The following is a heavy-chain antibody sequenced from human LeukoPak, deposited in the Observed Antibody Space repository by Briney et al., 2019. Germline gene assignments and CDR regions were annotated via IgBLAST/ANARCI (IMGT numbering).Heavy chain of an antibody. CDR2: ISSNGGST. CDR3: VKDRCGGDCYLSHLGYFQH. CDR1: GFTFSSYA. V-gene: IGHV3-64D*06. D-gene: IGHD2-21*02. J-gene: IGHJ1*01. Sequence: GGSLRLSCAASGFTFSSYAMHWVRQAPGKGLEYVSAISSNGGSTYYADSVKGRFTISRDNSKNTLYLQMSSLRAEDTAVYYCVKDRCGGDCYLSHLGYFQHWGQGTLVTVSS.